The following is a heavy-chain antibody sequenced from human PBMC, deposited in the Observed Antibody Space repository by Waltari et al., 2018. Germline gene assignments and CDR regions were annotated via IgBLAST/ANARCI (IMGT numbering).Heavy chain of an antibody. V-gene: IGHV3-11*04. Sequence: QVQLVESGGGLVNPGGSLRLSCVGSGFNFSDYYMTWIRQAPGKGLEWVSYISSSGRTIYYADSVKGRFTISRDNAKNSLSLQMNSLRADDTAVYYCARKQPGADYWGQGTLVTVSS. CDR2: ISSSGRTI. J-gene: IGHJ4*01. D-gene: IGHD7-27*01. CDR3: ARKQPGADY. CDR1: GFNFSDYY.